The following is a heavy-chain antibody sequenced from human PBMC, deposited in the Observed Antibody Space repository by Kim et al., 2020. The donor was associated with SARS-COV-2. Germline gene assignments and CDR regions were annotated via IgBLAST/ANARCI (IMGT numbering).Heavy chain of an antibody. D-gene: IGHD3-10*01. Sequence: GGSLRLSCAASGFTFSSYSMNWVRQAPGKGLEWVSSISSSSSYIYYADSVKGRFTISRDNAKNSLYLQMNSLRAEDTAVYYCARDFLVSNGSGSKKSGWGQGTLVTVSS. CDR3: ARDFLVSNGSGSKKSG. V-gene: IGHV3-21*01. CDR2: ISSSSSYI. CDR1: GFTFSSYS. J-gene: IGHJ4*02.